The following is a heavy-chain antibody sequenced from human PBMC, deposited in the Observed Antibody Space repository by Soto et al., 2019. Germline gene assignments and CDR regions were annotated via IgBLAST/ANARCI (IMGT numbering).Heavy chain of an antibody. V-gene: IGHV5-10-1*01. J-gene: IGHJ4*02. CDR2: IDPGDSYT. D-gene: IGHD5-18*01. CDR1: GYSFTSYW. CDR3: ARHAQLSDDY. Sequence: GESLKISCKGSGYSFTSYWISWVRQMPGKGLEWMGRIDPGDSYTNYSPSFQGHVTISADKSISTAYLQWSSLKASDTAMYYCARHAQLSDDYWGQGTLVTVSS.